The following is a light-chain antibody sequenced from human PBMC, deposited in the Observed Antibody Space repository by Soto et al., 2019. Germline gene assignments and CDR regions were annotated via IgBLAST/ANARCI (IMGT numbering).Light chain of an antibody. Sequence: DIQMTQSPSSLSASVGDRVTITCRASQSISSYLNWYQQKPGKAPKLLIYAASRLQSGVPSRFSGSGSGTDFTLTITSLQPEDFATYYCQQSYSTLWTFGQGIKVDIK. J-gene: IGKJ1*01. CDR1: QSISSY. CDR3: QQSYSTLWT. V-gene: IGKV1-39*01. CDR2: AAS.